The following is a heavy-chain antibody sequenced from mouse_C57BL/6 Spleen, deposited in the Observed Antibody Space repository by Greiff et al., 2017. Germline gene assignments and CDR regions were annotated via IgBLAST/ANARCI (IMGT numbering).Heavy chain of an antibody. CDR2: ISSGGDYI. Sequence: NLVESGEGLVKPGGSLKLSCAASGFTFSSYAMSWVRQTPEKRLEWVAYISSGGDYIYYADTVKGRFTISRDNARNTLYLQMSSLKSEDTAMYYCTRDYYGSRYFDVWGTGTTVTVSS. D-gene: IGHD1-1*01. J-gene: IGHJ1*03. CDR3: TRDYYGSRYFDV. CDR1: GFTFSSYA. V-gene: IGHV5-9-1*02.